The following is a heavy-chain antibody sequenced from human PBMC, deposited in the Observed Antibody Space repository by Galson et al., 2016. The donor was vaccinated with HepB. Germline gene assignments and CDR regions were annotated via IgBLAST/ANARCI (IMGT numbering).Heavy chain of an antibody. V-gene: IGHV3-48*02. D-gene: IGHD7-27*01. CDR3: ARDINWGLDY. J-gene: IGHJ4*02. CDR1: GFTFSAYP. CDR2: INHDSSAM. Sequence: SLRLSCAASGFTFSAYPMNWVRQAPRKGLEWVSHINHDSSAMNYALSMKDRFTISRDNAKNSLFLQMDSLSDEDTAVYYCARDINWGLDYWGQGILVTVSS.